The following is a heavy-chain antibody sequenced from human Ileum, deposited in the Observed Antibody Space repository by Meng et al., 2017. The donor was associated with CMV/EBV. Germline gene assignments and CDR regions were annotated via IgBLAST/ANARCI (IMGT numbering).Heavy chain of an antibody. CDR2: IHYSGST. CDR1: GGSIRSYY. CDR3: ARQGGYDSPVGY. Sequence: SETLSLTCTVSGGSIRSYYWSWIRQSPGKGLEWIGYIHYSGSTKYNPSLKSRVTMLVDRSKNQFSLKVSSVTAADAAVYYCARQGGYDSPVGYWGQGTLVTVSS. D-gene: IGHD5-12*01. V-gene: IGHV4-59*01. J-gene: IGHJ4*02.